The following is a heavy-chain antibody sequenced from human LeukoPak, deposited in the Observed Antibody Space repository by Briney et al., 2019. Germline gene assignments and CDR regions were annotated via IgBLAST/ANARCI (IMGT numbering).Heavy chain of an antibody. V-gene: IGHV3-43*02. D-gene: IGHD6-13*01. Sequence: GGSLRLSCAASGFTFEDYAMHWVRQGPGKGLEWVSLISGNGNNIYYADSVKGRFTISRDNSKNSLYLQMNSLRAEDTAVYYCARDAVDSSSWYLGSYYYYYYGMDVWGQGTTVTVSS. CDR2: ISGNGNNI. CDR1: GFTFEDYA. CDR3: ARDAVDSSSWYLGSYYYYYYGMDV. J-gene: IGHJ6*02.